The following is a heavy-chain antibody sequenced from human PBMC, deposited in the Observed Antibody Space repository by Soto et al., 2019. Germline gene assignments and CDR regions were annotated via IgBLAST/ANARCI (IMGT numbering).Heavy chain of an antibody. V-gene: IGHV1-3*05. Sequence: QVQLVQSGAEEMKPGASVKVSCKASGYTLTRYSIHWVRQAPGQRLEWMGWINAGNGNTKFSQKFQGRVTITRDTSASTAYMELCGLRSEDTALYYCAILGTYYFDNSDNYFDFWGQGTLVTVSS. CDR1: GYTLTRYS. J-gene: IGHJ4*02. CDR2: INAGNGNT. CDR3: AILGTYYFDNSDNYFDF. D-gene: IGHD3-22*01.